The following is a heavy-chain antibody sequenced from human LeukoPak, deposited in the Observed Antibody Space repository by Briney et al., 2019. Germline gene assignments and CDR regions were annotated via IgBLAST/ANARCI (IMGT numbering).Heavy chain of an antibody. D-gene: IGHD6-19*01. CDR3: AKGWQWLSHYGTDV. V-gene: IGHV3-23*01. CDR1: GFTFSSYA. J-gene: IGHJ6*02. Sequence: GGSLRLSCAASGFTFSSYAMSWVRQAPGKGLEWVSAISGSGGSTYYADSVKGRFTISRDNSKNTLYLQMNSLRAEDTAVYYCAKGWQWLSHYGTDVWGQGTTVTVSS. CDR2: ISGSGGST.